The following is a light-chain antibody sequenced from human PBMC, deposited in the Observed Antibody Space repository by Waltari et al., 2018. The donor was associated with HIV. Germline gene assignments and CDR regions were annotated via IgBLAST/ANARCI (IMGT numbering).Light chain of an antibody. V-gene: IGLV3-25*03. Sequence: SYDLTQPPSVSVSPGQTARITCSGDTLSNQYSYWYQPKSGQAPVLVIFRDIERPSGIPERFSGSRSGATVTLTISGVQAEDEADYYCQSADNSGTYVFATGTQVTVL. CDR1: TLSNQY. CDR3: QSADNSGTYV. J-gene: IGLJ1*01. CDR2: RDI.